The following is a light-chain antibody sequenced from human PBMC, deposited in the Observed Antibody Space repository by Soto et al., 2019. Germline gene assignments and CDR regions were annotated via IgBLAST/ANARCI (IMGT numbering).Light chain of an antibody. V-gene: IGLV2-14*01. CDR1: SSDVGGYNY. CDR3: SSYTSSSTLV. Sequence: QSALTQPASVSGSPGQSITISCTGTSSDVGGYNYVSWYQQHPGKAPKLMIYDVSNRPSGVSTRFSGSKSGNTASLTISGLQAADEADYYCSSYTSSSTLVFGGGTKVTVL. J-gene: IGLJ3*02. CDR2: DVS.